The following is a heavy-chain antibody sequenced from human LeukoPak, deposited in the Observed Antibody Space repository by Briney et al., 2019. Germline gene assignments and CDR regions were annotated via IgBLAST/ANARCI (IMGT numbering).Heavy chain of an antibody. CDR1: GFTVSSNY. V-gene: IGHV3-53*01. CDR3: ARYSSSYYYYMDV. J-gene: IGHJ6*03. CDR2: IYSGGST. Sequence: GGSLRLSCAASGFTVSSNYMSWVRQAPGKGLEWVSVIYSGGSTYYADSVKGRFTISRDNAKNSLYLQMNSLRAEDTAVYYCARYSSSYYYYMDVWGKGTTVTVSS. D-gene: IGHD6-6*01.